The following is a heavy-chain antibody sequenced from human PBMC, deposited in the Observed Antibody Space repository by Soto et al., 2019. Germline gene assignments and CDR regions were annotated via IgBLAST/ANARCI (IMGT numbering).Heavy chain of an antibody. D-gene: IGHD3-10*01. V-gene: IGHV1-69*13. J-gene: IGHJ6*02. CDR2: IIPIFGTA. CDR1: GGTFSGYA. CDR3: ASGITMVRGVPDPNYSYYGMDV. Sequence: SVKVSCKASGGTFSGYAISWVRQAPGQGLEWMGGIIPIFGTANYAQKFQGRVTITADESTSTAYMELSSLRSEDTAVYYCASGITMVRGVPDPNYSYYGMDVWGQGTTVTVSS.